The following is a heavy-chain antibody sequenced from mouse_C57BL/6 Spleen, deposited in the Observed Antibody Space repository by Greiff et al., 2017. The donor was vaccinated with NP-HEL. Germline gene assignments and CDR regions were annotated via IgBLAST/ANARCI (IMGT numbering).Heavy chain of an antibody. CDR3: ATGKLYYRNLGWFAY. D-gene: IGHD2-1*01. CDR2: INPNNGGT. Sequence: EVQLQQSGPELVKPGASVKIPCKASGYTFTDYNMDWVKQSHGKSLEWIGDINPNNGGTIYNQKFKGKDTLTVDKSSSTAYMELRSLTSEDTAVYYCATGKLYYRNLGWFAYWGQGTLVTVSA. CDR1: GYTFTDYN. V-gene: IGHV1-18*01. J-gene: IGHJ3*01.